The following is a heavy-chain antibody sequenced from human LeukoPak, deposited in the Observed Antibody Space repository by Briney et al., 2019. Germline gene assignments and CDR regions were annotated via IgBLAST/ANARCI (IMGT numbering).Heavy chain of an antibody. V-gene: IGHV3-23*01. Sequence: PGGSLRLSCAASGFTFSSYAMSWVRQAPGKGLEWVSAISGSGGSTYYADSVKGRFTISRDNSKNTLFLQMNSLRAEDTAVYYCAKYCSGGNCYSGLYWGQGTLVTVSS. D-gene: IGHD2-15*01. J-gene: IGHJ4*02. CDR2: ISGSGGST. CDR1: GFTFSSYA. CDR3: AKYCSGGNCYSGLY.